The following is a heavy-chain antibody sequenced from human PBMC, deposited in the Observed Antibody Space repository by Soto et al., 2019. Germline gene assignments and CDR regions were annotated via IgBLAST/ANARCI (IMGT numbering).Heavy chain of an antibody. J-gene: IGHJ6*02. D-gene: IGHD3-10*01. V-gene: IGHV6-1*01. CDR3: ARELWFGEVVYYGMDV. CDR2: TYYRSKWYN. Sequence: PSQTLSLTCAISGDSVSSNSAAWNWIRRSPSRGLEWLGRTYYRSKWYNDYAVSVKSRITINPDTSKNQFSLQLNSVTPEDTAVYYCARELWFGEVVYYGMDVWGQGTTVTVSS. CDR1: GDSVSSNSAA.